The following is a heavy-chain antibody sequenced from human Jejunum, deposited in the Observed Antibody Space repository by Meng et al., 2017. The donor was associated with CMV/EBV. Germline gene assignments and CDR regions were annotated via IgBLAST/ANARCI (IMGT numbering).Heavy chain of an antibody. V-gene: IGHV1-2*02. CDR2: LNPGCGAT. Sequence: HWVPRAPRQGLEWVGWLNPGCGATSYAHIFRGGVTMTRDTSTETAYMELSPLRPDASAVYFCARGGDIVFPSAAISDHYALGVWGQGTTVTVSS. J-gene: IGHJ6*02. CDR3: ARGGDIVFPSAAISDHYALGV. D-gene: IGHD3-16*02.